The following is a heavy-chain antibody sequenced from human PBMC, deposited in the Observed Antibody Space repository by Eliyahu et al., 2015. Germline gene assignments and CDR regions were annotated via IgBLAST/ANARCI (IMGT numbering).Heavy chain of an antibody. J-gene: IGHJ4*02. CDR3: AAGLSGIQLWLDY. V-gene: IGHV1-58*01. CDR2: IVVGSGNT. CDR1: GFTFTSSA. Sequence: QMQLVQSGPEVKKPGTSVKVSCKASGFTFTSSAVQWVRQARGQRLEWIGWIVVGSGNTNYAQKFQERVTITRDMSTSTAYMELSSLRSEDTAVYYCAAGLSGIQLWLDYWGQGTLVTVSS. D-gene: IGHD5-18*01.